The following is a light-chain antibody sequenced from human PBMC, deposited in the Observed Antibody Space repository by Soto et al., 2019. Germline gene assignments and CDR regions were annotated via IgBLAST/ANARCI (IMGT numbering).Light chain of an antibody. V-gene: IGKV2-28*01. CDR1: QSLLHSNGYKY. J-gene: IGKJ2*01. CDR2: LGS. Sequence: DIVMSQSPLSLPVTPGEPASISCRSSQSLLHSNGYKYLDWYLQKPGQSPQLLIYLGSNRASGVPDRFSGSGSGTDFTLKISRXXXXXXXVYYCMQALQTSYTFGQGTKLEIK. CDR3: MQALQTSYT.